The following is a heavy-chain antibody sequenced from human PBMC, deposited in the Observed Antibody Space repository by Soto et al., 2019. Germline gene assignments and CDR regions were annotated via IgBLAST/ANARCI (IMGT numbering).Heavy chain of an antibody. V-gene: IGHV1-8*01. J-gene: IGHJ6*02. CDR2: MNPNSGNT. CDR3: ARGPYYYDSSGYYPAYGMDV. Sequence: GASVKVSCKASGYTFTSYDINWVRQATGQGLEWMGWMNPNSGNTGYAQKFQGRVTMTRNTSISTAYMELSSLRSEDTAVYYCARGPYYYDSSGYYPAYGMDVWGQGTTVTVSS. D-gene: IGHD3-22*01. CDR1: GYTFTSYD.